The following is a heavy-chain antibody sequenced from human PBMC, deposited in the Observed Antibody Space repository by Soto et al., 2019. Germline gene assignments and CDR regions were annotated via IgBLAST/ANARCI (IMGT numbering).Heavy chain of an antibody. CDR1: EFTFSSYA. V-gene: IGHV3-23*01. Sequence: VQLLESGGGLVQPGGSLRLSCAASEFTFSSYAMSWVRQAPGKGLEWVSLISGSGGRTYYADSVKGRFTISRVNSKNTPFLQMTSLRAEDTAVYYCSNANYDSTFYTLNFDNCGQGTLVTVSS. CDR3: SNANYDSTFYTLNFDN. CDR2: ISGSGGRT. D-gene: IGHD3-22*01. J-gene: IGHJ4*02.